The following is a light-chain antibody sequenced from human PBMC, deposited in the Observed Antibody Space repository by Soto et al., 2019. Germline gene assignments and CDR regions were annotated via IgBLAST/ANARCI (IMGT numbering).Light chain of an antibody. V-gene: IGKV3D-15*01. J-gene: IGKJ1*01. CDR2: STS. CDR1: ARVSSN. Sequence: IVMTQSPATLSVSPGERATLSCRASARVSSNLAWYQQTPGQAPRLLLYSTSTRSMGIPARFRGSGSGTEFTLTIRTMQSEDFEVYYCLQYHTWPRTFGQGTKVEIK. CDR3: LQYHTWPRT.